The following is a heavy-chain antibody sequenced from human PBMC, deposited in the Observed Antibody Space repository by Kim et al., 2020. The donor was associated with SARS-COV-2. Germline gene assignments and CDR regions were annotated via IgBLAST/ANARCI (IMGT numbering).Heavy chain of an antibody. CDR2: ISHDGSHK. J-gene: IGHJ6*02. V-gene: IGHV3-30*18. Sequence: GGSLRLSCAASGFTFRSYGMHWVRQAPGKGLEWVALISHDGSHKYYADSVKGRFTISRDNSKKTLYLQMNSLRTEDTAVYYCAKEHSYDSSAYISNYYGNYGMDVWGPGTTVTVSS. CDR3: AKEHSYDSSAYISNYYGNYGMDV. D-gene: IGHD3-22*01. CDR1: GFTFRSYG.